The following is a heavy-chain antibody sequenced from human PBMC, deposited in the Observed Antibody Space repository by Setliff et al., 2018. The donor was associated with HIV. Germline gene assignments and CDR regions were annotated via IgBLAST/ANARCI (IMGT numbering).Heavy chain of an antibody. D-gene: IGHD5-12*01. V-gene: IGHV4-39*01. J-gene: IGHJ6*03. CDR1: GGSIGSNNYF. Sequence: PSETLSLTCTVSGGSIGSNNYFWGWIRQPPGTGLEWIGSIYYSGRTYYNPSLKSRVIISVDTSKNQFSLRLSSVTAADTAEYYCVNSGYDGDYYHYYMDVWGKGTTVTVSS. CDR3: VNSGYDGDYYHYYMDV. CDR2: IYYSGRT.